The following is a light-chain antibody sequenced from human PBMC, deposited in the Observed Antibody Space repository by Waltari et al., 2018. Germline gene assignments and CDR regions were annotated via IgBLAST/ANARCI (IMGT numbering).Light chain of an antibody. J-gene: IGKJ4*01. CDR2: DAS. Sequence: EIVLTQSPATLSLSPGERATLSCRASQSVSSSLAWFQHEPGQAPSLLIYDASNRATGVPARFSGSGSGTDFTLTISSLEPEDFAVYYCQQRSNWPPLTFGGGTKVEIK. V-gene: IGKV3-11*01. CDR1: QSVSSS. CDR3: QQRSNWPPLT.